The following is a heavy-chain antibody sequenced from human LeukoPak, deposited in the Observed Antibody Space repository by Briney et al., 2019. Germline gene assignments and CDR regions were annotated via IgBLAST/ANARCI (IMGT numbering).Heavy chain of an antibody. CDR2: IYYSGST. J-gene: IGHJ3*02. Sequence: SETLSLTCTVSGGSISSYYWSWIRQPPGKGLEWIGYIYYSGSTNYNPSLKSRVTISVDTSKNQFSLKLSSVTAADTAMYYCARRPGDSSGYYDSNAFDIWGQGTMVTVSS. D-gene: IGHD3-22*01. CDR3: ARRPGDSSGYYDSNAFDI. CDR1: GGSISSYY. V-gene: IGHV4-59*01.